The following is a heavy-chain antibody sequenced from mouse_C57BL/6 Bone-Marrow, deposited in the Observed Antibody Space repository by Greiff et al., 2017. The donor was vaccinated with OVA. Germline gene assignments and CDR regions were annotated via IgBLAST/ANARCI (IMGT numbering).Heavy chain of an antibody. Sequence: EVQRVESGGDLVKPGGSLKLSCAASGFTFSSYGMSWVRQTPDKRLEWVATISSGGSYTYYPDSVKGRFTISRGNAKNTLYLQMSSLKSEDTAMYYCARLRYSNYVAYWGQGTLVTVSA. CDR1: GFTFSSYG. D-gene: IGHD2-5*01. CDR2: ISSGGSYT. CDR3: ARLRYSNYVAY. J-gene: IGHJ3*01. V-gene: IGHV5-6*01.